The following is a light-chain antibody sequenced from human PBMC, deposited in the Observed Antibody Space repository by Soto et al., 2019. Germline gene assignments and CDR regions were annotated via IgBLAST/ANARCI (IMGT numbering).Light chain of an antibody. CDR3: SSYTTISTYV. Sequence: QSALTQPASVSGSPGQSITISCTGTSSDVGGYNYVSWYQQHPGTAPKLMIYDVRNRPSGVSNRFSGSKSVNTASLPISGLQAEDEADYYCSSYTTISTYVFGTGTKLTVL. V-gene: IGLV2-14*01. J-gene: IGLJ1*01. CDR2: DVR. CDR1: SSDVGGYNY.